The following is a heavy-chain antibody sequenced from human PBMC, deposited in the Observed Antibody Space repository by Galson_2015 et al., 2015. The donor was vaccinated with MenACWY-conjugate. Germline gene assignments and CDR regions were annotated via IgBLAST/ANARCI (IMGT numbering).Heavy chain of an antibody. CDR1: GFTFSRYS. V-gene: IGHV3-48*04. J-gene: IGHJ6*03. D-gene: IGHD6-19*01. CDR2: ISSSSRTI. Sequence: SLRLSCAASGFTFSRYSMNWVRQAPGKGLEWVSYISSSSRTIYYADSVKGRFTISRDNAKNSLYLQMNSLRAEDTAVYYCARGEAVADYYMDVWGKGTTVTVSS. CDR3: ARGEAVADYYMDV.